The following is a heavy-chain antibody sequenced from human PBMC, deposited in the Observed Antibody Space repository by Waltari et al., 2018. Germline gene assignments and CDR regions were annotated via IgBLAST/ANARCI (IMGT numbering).Heavy chain of an antibody. D-gene: IGHD2-2*01. CDR2: IYYSGST. CDR1: GGSISSYY. J-gene: IGHJ6*02. Sequence: QVQLQESGPGLVKPSETLSLTCTVSGGSISSYYWSWIRQPPGKGLEWIGYIYYSGSTNYIPSLRGRVTISVYTSKNQFSLKLSSVTAADSAVYYCARGGPDIVVVPAASYYYYYGMDVWGQGTTVTVSS. CDR3: ARGGPDIVVVPAASYYYYYGMDV. V-gene: IGHV4-59*01.